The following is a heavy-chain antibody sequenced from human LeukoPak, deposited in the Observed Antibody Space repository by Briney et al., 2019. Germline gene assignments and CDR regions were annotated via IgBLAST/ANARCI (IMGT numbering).Heavy chain of an antibody. CDR1: DASVSSSGFH. CDR2: MSYTGPT. Sequence: PSETLSLTCTVSDASVSSSGFHWGWIRQPPGKGLEWIVTMSYTGPTYYNPSLQSRVIISLDTSKNQLSLRLSSVTAADTAVYYCARRLDVAGGWFDHWGQGTLVTVSS. D-gene: IGHD1-14*01. V-gene: IGHV4-39*01. J-gene: IGHJ5*02. CDR3: ARRLDVAGGWFDH.